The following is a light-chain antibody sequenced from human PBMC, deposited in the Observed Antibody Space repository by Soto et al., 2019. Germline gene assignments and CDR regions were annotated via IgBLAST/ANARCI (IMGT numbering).Light chain of an antibody. Sequence: DIQMTQSPSTLSASVGDRVTITCRASQSIGSWLAWYQQKPGKAPNLLIYKASYLESGVPSRFSGSGSGTEFTLTISSLQPDDSATYYCQHYNPFPPPFGQGTKVEI. CDR2: KAS. V-gene: IGKV1-5*03. J-gene: IGKJ1*01. CDR1: QSIGSW. CDR3: QHYNPFPPP.